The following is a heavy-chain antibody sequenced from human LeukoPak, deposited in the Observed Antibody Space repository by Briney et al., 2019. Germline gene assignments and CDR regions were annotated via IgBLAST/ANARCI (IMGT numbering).Heavy chain of an antibody. CDR3: TRGHGGTYSSNY. D-gene: IGHD1-26*01. Sequence: GGSLRLSCAASGFTFSSYWMSWVRQAPGKGLEWVANIKPDGGEKYYVDSVKGRFTISRDNAKNSLYLQMNSVRAEDTGVYYCTRGHGGTYSSNYWGQGTLVTVSS. V-gene: IGHV3-7*01. CDR1: GFTFSSYW. CDR2: IKPDGGEK. J-gene: IGHJ4*02.